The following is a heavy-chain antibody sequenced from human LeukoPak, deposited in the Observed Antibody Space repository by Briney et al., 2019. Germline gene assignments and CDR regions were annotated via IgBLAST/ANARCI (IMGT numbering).Heavy chain of an antibody. CDR1: GYTFTTYN. V-gene: IGHV1-18*01. J-gene: IGHJ4*02. D-gene: IGHD2-21*02. CDR3: ARDPLAYCAGDCYHRFFDY. CDR2: ISAYNGNT. Sequence: ASVKVSCKASGYTFTTYNINWVRQAPGQGLEWMGWISAYNGNTNYAPKLQGRVTMTTDTSTSTAYMEPRSLRSDDTAVYYCARDPLAYCAGDCYHRFFDYWGQGTLVTVSS.